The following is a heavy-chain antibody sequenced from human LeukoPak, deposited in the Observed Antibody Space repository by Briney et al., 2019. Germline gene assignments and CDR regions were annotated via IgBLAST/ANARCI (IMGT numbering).Heavy chain of an antibody. Sequence: TSETLSLTCTVSGGSVSSGSYYWSWIRQPPGKGLEWIGYIHYTGTTNYNPSLKSRVTISVDTSKNQFSLKLSSVTAADTAVYYCGRTPLVVVTKGAFDLWGQGTMVSVSS. CDR2: IHYTGTT. V-gene: IGHV4-61*01. CDR1: GGSVSSGSYY. D-gene: IGHD3-22*01. J-gene: IGHJ3*01. CDR3: GRTPLVVVTKGAFDL.